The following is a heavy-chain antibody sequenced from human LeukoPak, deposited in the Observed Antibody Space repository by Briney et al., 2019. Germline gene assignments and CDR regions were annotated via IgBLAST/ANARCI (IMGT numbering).Heavy chain of an antibody. J-gene: IGHJ3*02. Sequence: GGSLRLSCEASGFTFSNYAMHWVRQAPGKGLEWVTVISFDGGNKYYADSVKGRFTISRDNSKNTVSLQMNSLTAEDTAIYYCTRAWTYLHAFDIWGQGTVVTVSS. CDR2: ISFDGGNK. CDR3: TRAWTYLHAFDI. V-gene: IGHV3-30*04. D-gene: IGHD1-7*01. CDR1: GFTFSNYA.